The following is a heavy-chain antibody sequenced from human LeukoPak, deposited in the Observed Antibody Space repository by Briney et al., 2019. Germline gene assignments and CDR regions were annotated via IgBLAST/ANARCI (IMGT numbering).Heavy chain of an antibody. D-gene: IGHD1-26*01. V-gene: IGHV3-30*01. J-gene: IGHJ4*02. Sequence: QAGGSLRLSCAASGFTFSHYAKHWVRQAPGKGLEWVAVISYDGNHKYYADSVKGRFTISRDNSKNTLYVQMNSLRAEDTAVYYCARARNGTLKYWGQGTLVTVCS. CDR3: ARARNGTLKY. CDR2: ISYDGNHK. CDR1: GFTFSHYA.